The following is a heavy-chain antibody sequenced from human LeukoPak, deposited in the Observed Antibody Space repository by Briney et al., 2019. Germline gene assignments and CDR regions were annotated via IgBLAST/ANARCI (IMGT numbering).Heavy chain of an antibody. CDR1: GFTFSRYW. V-gene: IGHV3-30*18. J-gene: IGHJ4*02. D-gene: IGHD6-19*01. CDR2: ISYDGSNK. Sequence: GGSLRLSCAASGFTFSRYWMIWVRHAPGKGLEWVAVISYDGSNKYYADSVKGRFTISRDNSKNTLYLQLNSLRAEDTAVYYCAKEAGSSGWYYFDYWGQGTLVTVSS. CDR3: AKEAGSSGWYYFDY.